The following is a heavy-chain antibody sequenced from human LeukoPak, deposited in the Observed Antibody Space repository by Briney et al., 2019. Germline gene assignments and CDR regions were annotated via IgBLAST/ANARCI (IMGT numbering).Heavy chain of an antibody. Sequence: PGGSLRLSFAVSGFTVSTNYMSWVRQAPGKGLEWVSVIYSGGSTYYADSVKGRFTISRDNSKNTLYLQMNSLRAEDTAVYYCARILWFGESTPFDYWGQGTPVTVSS. CDR1: GFTVSTNY. CDR3: ARILWFGESTPFDY. J-gene: IGHJ4*02. V-gene: IGHV3-66*01. D-gene: IGHD3-10*01. CDR2: IYSGGST.